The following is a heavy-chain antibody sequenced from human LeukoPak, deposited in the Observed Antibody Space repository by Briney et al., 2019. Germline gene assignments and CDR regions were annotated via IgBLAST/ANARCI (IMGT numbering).Heavy chain of an antibody. CDR3: TTDWSLHRGCSSTSCYAYSGYDEFVY. D-gene: IGHD2-2*01. CDR2: IKSKTDGGTT. Sequence: PGGSLRLSCAASGFTFSNAWMSWVRQAPGKGLEWVGRIKSKTDGGTTDYAAPVKGRFTISRDDSKNTLYLQMNSLKTEDTAVYYCTTDWSLHRGCSSTSCYAYSGYDEFVYWGQGTLVTASS. V-gene: IGHV3-15*01. CDR1: GFTFSNAW. J-gene: IGHJ4*02.